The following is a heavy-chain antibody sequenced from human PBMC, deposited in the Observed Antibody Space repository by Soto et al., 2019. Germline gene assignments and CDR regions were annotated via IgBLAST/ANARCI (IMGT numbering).Heavy chain of an antibody. CDR2: IYSSGST. D-gene: IGHD5-18*01. Sequence: PSETLSLTCTVTGDSVSSDSYYWTWIRQPPGKGLEWIGYIYSSGSTKYNPSLKSRVTMSLDTSSNQFSLALTSVTAADAAVYYCARDIRGYSRAFDCWGQGTLVTVSS. V-gene: IGHV4-61*01. CDR3: ARDIRGYSRAFDC. J-gene: IGHJ4*02. CDR1: GDSVSSDSYY.